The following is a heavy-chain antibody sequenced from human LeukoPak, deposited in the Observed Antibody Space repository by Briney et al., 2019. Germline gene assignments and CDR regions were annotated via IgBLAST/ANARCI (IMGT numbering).Heavy chain of an antibody. J-gene: IGHJ6*02. CDR3: TRSLGVVIHGGMDV. CDR1: GGSISSYH. D-gene: IGHD3-3*01. Sequence: SETLSLTCTVSGGSISSYHWSWIRQPPGKGLEWIGHIYYTGSTNYNPSLKSRVTISLDTSKNQFSLKLSSVTAADTAVYYCTRSLGVVIHGGMDVWGQGTTVIVSS. CDR2: IYYTGST. V-gene: IGHV4-59*01.